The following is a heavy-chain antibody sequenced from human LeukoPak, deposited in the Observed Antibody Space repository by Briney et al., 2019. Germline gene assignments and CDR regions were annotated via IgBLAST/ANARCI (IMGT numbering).Heavy chain of an antibody. CDR1: GFTFSSYG. Sequence: GRSLRLSCAASGFTFSSYGMHWVRQAPGKGLEGVAVISYDGSNKYYADSVKCRFTISRDNSKNTLYLQMNSLRAEDTAVYYCAKLYDILTGYYNVDYWGQGTLVTVSS. D-gene: IGHD3-9*01. V-gene: IGHV3-30*18. CDR3: AKLYDILTGYYNVDY. J-gene: IGHJ4*02. CDR2: ISYDGSNK.